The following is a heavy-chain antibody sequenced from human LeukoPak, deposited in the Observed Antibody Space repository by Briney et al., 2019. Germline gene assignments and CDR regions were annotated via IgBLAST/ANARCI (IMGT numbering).Heavy chain of an antibody. CDR3: AKRSRGYYDY. Sequence: GGSLRLSCAASGFTVSSDNMSWVRQTPGKGLEWVSVVYSGDDGTNYADYVRGRFTISRDDSKNTVYLQMNSLSVEDMGVYYCAKRSRGYYDYWGQGTLVTVSS. V-gene: IGHV3-66*02. D-gene: IGHD2-2*01. J-gene: IGHJ4*02. CDR2: VYSGDDGT. CDR1: GFTVSSDN.